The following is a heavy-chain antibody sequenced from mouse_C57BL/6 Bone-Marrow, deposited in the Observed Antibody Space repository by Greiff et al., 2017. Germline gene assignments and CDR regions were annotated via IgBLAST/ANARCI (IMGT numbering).Heavy chain of an antibody. CDR2: INPYNGDT. V-gene: IGHV1-20*01. Sequence: VQLKESGPELVKPGDSVKISCKASGYSFTGYFMNWVMQSHGKSLEWIGRINPYNGDTFYNQKFKGKATLTVDKSSSTAHMELRSLTSEDSAVYYCARGGYGYGPFAYWGQGTLVTVSA. CDR1: GYSFTGYF. D-gene: IGHD2-2*01. CDR3: ARGGYGYGPFAY. J-gene: IGHJ3*01.